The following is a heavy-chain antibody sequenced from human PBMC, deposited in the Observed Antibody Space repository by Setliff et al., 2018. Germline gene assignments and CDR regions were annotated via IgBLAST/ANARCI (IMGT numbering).Heavy chain of an antibody. CDR1: RFTFSNYW. J-gene: IGHJ4*02. V-gene: IGHV3-7*03. Sequence: GGSLRLSCAASRFTFSNYWMSWVRQAPGKGLEWVANIKQDGSEKHYVDSVKGRFTISRDNAKNSLYLQMNSLRAEDTAVYYCARAYYYGSGSYRNWGQGTLVTVSS. D-gene: IGHD3-10*01. CDR2: IKQDGSEK. CDR3: ARAYYYGSGSYRN.